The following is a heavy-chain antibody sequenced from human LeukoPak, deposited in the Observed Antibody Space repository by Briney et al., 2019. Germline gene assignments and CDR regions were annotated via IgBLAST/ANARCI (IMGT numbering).Heavy chain of an antibody. CDR1: GGSISSYY. D-gene: IGHD5-18*01. CDR2: IYYSGST. J-gene: IGHJ4*02. CDR3: ASRGYSYGYHPSIDY. Sequence: PSETLSLTCTVSGGSISSYYWSWIRQPPGKGLEWIGYIYYSGSTNYNPSLKSRVTISVDTSKNQFSLKLSSVTAADTAVYYCASRGYSYGYHPSIDYWGQGTLVTVSS. V-gene: IGHV4-59*08.